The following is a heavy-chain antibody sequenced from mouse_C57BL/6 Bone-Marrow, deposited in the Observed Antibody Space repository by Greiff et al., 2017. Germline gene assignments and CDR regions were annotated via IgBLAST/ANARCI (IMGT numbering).Heavy chain of an antibody. CDR3: ASPTVVATPYYSMDY. D-gene: IGHD1-1*01. CDR1: GYTFTSYW. J-gene: IGHJ4*01. Sequence: QVQLQQPGAELVKPGASVKLSCKASGYTFTSYWMHWVKQRPGQGLEWIGMIHPNSGSTNYNEKFKSKATLTVDKSSSPAYMQRSSLTSEDSAVYYCASPTVVATPYYSMDYWGQGTSVTVSS. V-gene: IGHV1-64*01. CDR2: IHPNSGST.